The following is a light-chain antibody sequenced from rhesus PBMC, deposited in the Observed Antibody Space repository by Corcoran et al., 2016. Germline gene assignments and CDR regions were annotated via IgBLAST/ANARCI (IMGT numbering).Light chain of an antibody. Sequence: SYELTQPPSVSAASGKTARITCGGDNIGTKNVHWYQQKPPQAPVLVIYADSKRPSGIPERFSGSNSGNTATLTISRVETGDEADYYCQVWDSNSNYYIFGTGTRLTVL. CDR1: NIGTKN. CDR3: QVWDSNSNYYI. V-gene: IGLV3-25*02. CDR2: ADS. J-gene: IGLJ1*01.